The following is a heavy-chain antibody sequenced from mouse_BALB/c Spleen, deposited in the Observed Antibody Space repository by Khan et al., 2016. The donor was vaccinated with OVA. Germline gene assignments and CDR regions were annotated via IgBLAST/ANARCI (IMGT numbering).Heavy chain of an antibody. CDR1: GYTFTDYY. D-gene: IGHD1-2*01. CDR3: ARRNYFGYTFAY. J-gene: IGHJ3*01. V-gene: IGHV1-77*01. Sequence: QVQLKQSGAVLARPGASVKLSCKASGYTFTDYYINWVKQRTGQGLEWIGEISPGSGDTYYNERFKGKATLTADKSSSTAYMQLSSLTSEASAGYFCARRNYFGYTFAYWGQGTLVTVSA. CDR2: ISPGSGDT.